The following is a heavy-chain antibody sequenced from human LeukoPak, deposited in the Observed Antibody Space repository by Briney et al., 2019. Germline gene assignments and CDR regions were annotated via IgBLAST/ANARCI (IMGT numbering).Heavy chain of an antibody. V-gene: IGHV3-74*01. J-gene: IGHJ5*02. D-gene: IGHD3-22*01. CDR3: ARDQDYYDSSGLGGFDP. Sequence: GGSLRLSCAASGFTFSSYWMHWVRQAPGKGLVWVSRINSDGSSTSYADSVRGRFSISRDNAKNTLYLQMNSLRAEDTAVYYCARDQDYYDSSGLGGFDPWGQGTLVTVSS. CDR1: GFTFSSYW. CDR2: INSDGSST.